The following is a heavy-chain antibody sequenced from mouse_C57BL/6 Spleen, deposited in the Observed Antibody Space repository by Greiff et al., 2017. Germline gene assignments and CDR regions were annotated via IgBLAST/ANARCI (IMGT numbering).Heavy chain of an antibody. CDR3: ARSTMAKGFDY. CDR2: ISSGSSTI. Sequence: EVQGVESGGGLVKPGGSLKLSCAASGFTFSDYGMHWVRQAPEKGLEWVAYISSGSSTIYYADTVKGRFTISRDNAKNTLFLQMTSLRSEDTAMYYCARSTMAKGFDYWGQGTTLTVSS. CDR1: GFTFSDYG. D-gene: IGHD1-1*02. J-gene: IGHJ2*01. V-gene: IGHV5-17*01.